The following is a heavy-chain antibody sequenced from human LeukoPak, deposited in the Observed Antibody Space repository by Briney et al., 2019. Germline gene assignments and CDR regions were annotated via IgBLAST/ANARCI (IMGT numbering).Heavy chain of an antibody. V-gene: IGHV3-66*01. CDR1: GFTVSSDY. J-gene: IGHJ4*02. CDR3: AKGTQWLVYDFFDY. D-gene: IGHD6-19*01. Sequence: PGGSLRLSCAASGFTVSSDYMSWVRQAPGKGLEWVSIIYSGGSTYYADSVKGRFNISRDNSKNTLYLQMNSLRAEDTAVYYCAKGTQWLVYDFFDYWGQGTLVTVSS. CDR2: IYSGGST.